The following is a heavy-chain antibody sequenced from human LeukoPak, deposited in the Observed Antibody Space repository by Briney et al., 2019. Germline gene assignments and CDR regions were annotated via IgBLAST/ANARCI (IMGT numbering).Heavy chain of an antibody. V-gene: IGHV4-59*08. D-gene: IGHD1-1*01. CDR2: IYYSGST. CDR1: GGSISSYY. J-gene: IGHJ4*02. Sequence: SETLSLTCTVSGGSISSYYWSWIRQPPGKGLEWIGYIYYSGSTNYNPSLKSRVTISVDTSKNQFSLKMSSVTAADTAVYYCARGTSGHIDYWGQGTLVTVSS. CDR3: ARGTSGHIDY.